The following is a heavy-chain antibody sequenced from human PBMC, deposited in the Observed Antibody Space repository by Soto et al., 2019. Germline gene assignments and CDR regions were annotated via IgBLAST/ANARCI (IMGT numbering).Heavy chain of an antibody. J-gene: IGHJ6*02. CDR3: ARGKLYCSSTSCYVTPYYYYYGMDV. CDR1: GDSVSSNSAA. D-gene: IGHD2-2*01. V-gene: IGHV6-1*01. Sequence: PSQTLSLTCAISGDSVSSNSAAWNWIRQSPSRGLEWLGRTYYRSKWYNDYAVSVKGRITINPDTSKNQFSLQLNSVTPEDTAVYYCARGKLYCSSTSCYVTPYYYYYGMDVWGQGTTVTVSS. CDR2: TYYRSKWYN.